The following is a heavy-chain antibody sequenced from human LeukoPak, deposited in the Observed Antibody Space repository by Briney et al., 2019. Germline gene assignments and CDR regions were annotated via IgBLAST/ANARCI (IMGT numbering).Heavy chain of an antibody. V-gene: IGHV3-23*01. CDR2: ITDSGGDT. Sequence: GGSLRLSCAASGVTFSNYALNWVRQVPGKGLEWVSIITDSGGDTNYADSMNGRFTISRDNSKSTLYLQMNSLRAEVTATYYCAKAAGGVCNSGDCYSRVFDYWGQGTLVTVSS. CDR3: AKAAGGVCNSGDCYSRVFDY. CDR1: GVTFSNYA. J-gene: IGHJ4*02. D-gene: IGHD2-21*02.